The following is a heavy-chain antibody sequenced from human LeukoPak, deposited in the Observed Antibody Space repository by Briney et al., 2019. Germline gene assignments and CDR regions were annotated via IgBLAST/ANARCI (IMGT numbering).Heavy chain of an antibody. D-gene: IGHD6-19*01. V-gene: IGHV4-61*02. CDR2: IYTSGST. J-gene: IGHJ5*02. Sequence: PSQTLSLTCTVSGGSISSGSYYWSWIRQPAGKGLEWIGRIYTSGSTNYNPSLKSRVTISVDTSKTQFSLKLSSVTAADTAVYYCARVIAVAGSNWFDPWGQGTLVTVSS. CDR3: ARVIAVAGSNWFDP. CDR1: GGSISSGSYY.